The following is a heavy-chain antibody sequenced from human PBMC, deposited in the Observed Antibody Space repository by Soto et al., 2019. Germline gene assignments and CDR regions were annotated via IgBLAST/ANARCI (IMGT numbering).Heavy chain of an antibody. V-gene: IGHV5-51*01. CDR2: IYPGDSDT. Sequence: GESLKISCKGSGYSFTSYWIGWVRQMPGKGLEWMGIIYPGDSDTRYSPSFQGQVTITADMSISTAHLQWSSLKASDPAMYDCARWVKDTDMADAFDIWGQGNMVTVSS. CDR1: GYSFTSYW. CDR3: ARWVKDTDMADAFDI. J-gene: IGHJ3*02. D-gene: IGHD5-18*01.